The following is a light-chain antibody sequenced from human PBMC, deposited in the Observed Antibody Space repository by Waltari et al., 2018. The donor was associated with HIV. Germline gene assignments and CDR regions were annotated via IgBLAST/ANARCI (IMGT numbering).Light chain of an antibody. CDR3: QTWGTGIYV. V-gene: IGLV4-69*01. Sequence: QLVLSQSPYASSSLAAPVPLTCTLSGGHSRYAIASHQQQPEKGHRYLMKVNSDGSHAKGDGIPERFSGSSSGAEHYLTISSLQSEDEADYYCQTWGTGIYVFGTGTKVTVL. CDR1: GGHSRYA. CDR2: VNSDGSH. J-gene: IGLJ1*01.